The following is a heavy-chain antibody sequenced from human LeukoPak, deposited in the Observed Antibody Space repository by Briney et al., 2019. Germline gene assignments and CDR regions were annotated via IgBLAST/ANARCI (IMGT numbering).Heavy chain of an antibody. CDR1: GGSISSSSYY. Sequence: SETLSLTCTVSGGSISSSSYYWSWIRQPPGKGLEWIGEINHSGSTNYNPSLKSRVTISVDTSKNQFSLKLSSVTAADTAVYYCASKDCSGGSCYYYAYWGQGTLVTVSS. J-gene: IGHJ4*02. CDR3: ASKDCSGGSCYYYAY. V-gene: IGHV4-39*07. CDR2: INHSGST. D-gene: IGHD2-15*01.